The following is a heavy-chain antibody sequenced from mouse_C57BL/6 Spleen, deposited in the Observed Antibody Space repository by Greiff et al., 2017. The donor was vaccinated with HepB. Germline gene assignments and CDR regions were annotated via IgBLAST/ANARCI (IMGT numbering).Heavy chain of an antibody. J-gene: IGHJ4*01. V-gene: IGHV1-59*01. CDR2: IDPSDSYT. Sequence: VQLQQPGAELVRPGTSVKLSCKASGYTFTSYWMHWVKQRPGQGLEWIGVIDPSDSYTNYNQKFKGKATLTVDTSSSTAYMQLSSLTSEDSAVYYCARREKAVVDVYYYAMDYWGQGTSVTVSS. CDR1: GYTFTSYW. CDR3: ARREKAVVDVYYYAMDY. D-gene: IGHD1-1*01.